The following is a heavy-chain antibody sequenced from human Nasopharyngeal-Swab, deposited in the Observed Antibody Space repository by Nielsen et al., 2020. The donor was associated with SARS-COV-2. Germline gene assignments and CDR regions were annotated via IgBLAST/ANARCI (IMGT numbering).Heavy chain of an antibody. CDR3: ARGYIITKTDYYFDY. Sequence: GGSLSLSCAASGFTFSSYGMHWVRQAPGKGLEWVAVIWYDGSNKYYADSVKGRFTISRDNSKNTLYLQMNSLRAEDTAVYYCARGYIITKTDYYFDYWGQGTLVTVSS. D-gene: IGHD3-10*01. V-gene: IGHV3-33*01. J-gene: IGHJ4*02. CDR2: IWYDGSNK. CDR1: GFTFSSYG.